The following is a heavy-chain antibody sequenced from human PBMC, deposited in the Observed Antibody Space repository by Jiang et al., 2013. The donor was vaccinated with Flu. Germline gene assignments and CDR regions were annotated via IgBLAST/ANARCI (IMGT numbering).Heavy chain of an antibody. V-gene: IGHV4-39*01. CDR3: VGGTYYYDSSGYYGLGG. D-gene: IGHD3-22*01. J-gene: IGHJ4*02. Sequence: GGSISSSSYYWGWIRQPPGKGLEWIGSIYYSGSTYYNPSLKSRVTISVDTSKNQFSLKLSSVTAADTAVYYCVGGTYYYDSSGYYGLGGWGQGTLVTVSS. CDR1: GGSISSSSYY. CDR2: IYYSGST.